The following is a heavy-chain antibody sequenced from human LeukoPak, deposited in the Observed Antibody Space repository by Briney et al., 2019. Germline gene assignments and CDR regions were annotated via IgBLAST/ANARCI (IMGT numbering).Heavy chain of an antibody. CDR2: IYYSGST. CDR1: GGSISSYY. D-gene: IGHD3-3*01. CDR3: ARMGYDFWSGYYTSLFDY. V-gene: IGHV4-59*01. Sequence: PSETLSLTCTVSGGSISSYYWSWIRQPPGKGLEWSGYIYYSGSTNYNPSLKSRVTISVDTSKNQFSLKLSSVTAADTAVYYCARMGYDFWSGYYTSLFDYWGQGTLVTVSS. J-gene: IGHJ4*02.